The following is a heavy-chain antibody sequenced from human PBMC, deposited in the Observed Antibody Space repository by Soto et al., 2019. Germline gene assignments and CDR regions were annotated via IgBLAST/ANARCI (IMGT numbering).Heavy chain of an antibody. J-gene: IGHJ6*02. CDR2: INPNSGGT. CDR1: GYTFTGYY. Sequence: QVKLVQSGAEVKKPGASVKVSCKASGYTFTGYYMHWVRQAPGQGLEWMGWINPNSGGTIYALKFKGWVAMTRDTSIRTAYMELSRLISDDTAVYYCAREIQGLVTVHYLVGGMDVWGQGTTVTVSS. CDR3: AREIQGLVTVHYLVGGMDV. D-gene: IGHD2-21*02. V-gene: IGHV1-2*04.